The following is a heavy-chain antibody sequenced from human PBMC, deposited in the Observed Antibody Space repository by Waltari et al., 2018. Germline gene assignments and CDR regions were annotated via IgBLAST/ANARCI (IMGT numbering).Heavy chain of an antibody. Sequence: EVQLFESGGGLIQPGGSLRLSWAASGFTVSNNYMRGVRQAPGKGLGWVVLIDSGGNTYYADSVKGRFTISRDNSRNTLYLQMNSLRAEDTAVYYCASFTTKTHWGQGTLVTVSS. V-gene: IGHV3-53*01. D-gene: IGHD1-1*01. J-gene: IGHJ4*02. CDR1: GFTVSNNY. CDR2: IDSGGNT. CDR3: ASFTTKTH.